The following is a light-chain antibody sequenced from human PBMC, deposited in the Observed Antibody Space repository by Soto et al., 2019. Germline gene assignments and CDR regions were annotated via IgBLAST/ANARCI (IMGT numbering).Light chain of an antibody. J-gene: IGKJ1*01. CDR1: QSLLHSNGYNY. CDR2: FGS. V-gene: IGKV2-28*01. CDR3: MQALQTPPWT. Sequence: DIVMTQSPLSLPVTPGEPASISWRSSQSLLHSNGYNYLDWYLQKPGQSPQLLIYFGSNRASGVPDRFSGSGSGTDFTLKISRVEAEDVGVYYCMQALQTPPWTFGQGTKVEI.